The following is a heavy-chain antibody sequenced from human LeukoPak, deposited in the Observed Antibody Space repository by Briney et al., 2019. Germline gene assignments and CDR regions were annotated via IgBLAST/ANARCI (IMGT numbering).Heavy chain of an antibody. Sequence: GGSLRLSCAASGFTFSSYAMSWVRQAPGKGLEWVSAISGSGSSTYYADSVKGRFTISRDNSKNTLYLQMNSLTAEDTAVYYCAKPRENSSGVGRYFDYWGQGTLVTVSS. V-gene: IGHV3-23*01. CDR2: ISGSGSST. J-gene: IGHJ4*02. CDR1: GFTFSSYA. D-gene: IGHD6-19*01. CDR3: AKPRENSSGVGRYFDY.